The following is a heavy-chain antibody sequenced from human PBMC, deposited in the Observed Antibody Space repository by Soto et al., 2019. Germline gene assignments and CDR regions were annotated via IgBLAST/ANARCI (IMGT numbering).Heavy chain of an antibody. V-gene: IGHV4-59*01. CDR1: GASISSYH. CDR3: ARGREGPYY. Sequence: QVQLQESGPGLVKPSETLSLTCTVSGASISSYHWSWIRLAPGKGLEWIGYIYYSGSTNYNPSLKTRVTMSMDTSKNQFSLKLRSVTAADTAVYYCARGREGPYYWSQGILGTVSS. CDR2: IYYSGST. J-gene: IGHJ4*02.